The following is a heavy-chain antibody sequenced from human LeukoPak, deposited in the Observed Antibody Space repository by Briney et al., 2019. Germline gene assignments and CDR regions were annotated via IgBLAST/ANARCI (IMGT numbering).Heavy chain of an antibody. J-gene: IGHJ4*02. V-gene: IGHV3-15*01. CDR3: TTDVTTLYFDY. Sequence: GGSLRLSCAASGFTFSNAWMSWVRQAPGKGLEWVGRIKSKTVGGTTDYAAPVKGRFTISRDDSKNTLYLQMNSLKTEDTAVYYCTTDVTTLYFDYWGQGTLVTVSS. CDR1: GFTFSNAW. D-gene: IGHD4-17*01. CDR2: IKSKTVGGTT.